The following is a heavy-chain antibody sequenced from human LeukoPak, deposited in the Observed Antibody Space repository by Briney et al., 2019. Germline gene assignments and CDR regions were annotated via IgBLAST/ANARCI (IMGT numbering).Heavy chain of an antibody. Sequence: GESLKISCKASGYRFANYWIAWVRQMPGKGLDWKGITYPGDNDTRYSPSFQGQVTISADKSVNTAYLQWSSLKASDTAIYYCARLGGYCSADNCYSGFDYYYGMDVWGQGTTVTVSS. V-gene: IGHV5-51*01. J-gene: IGHJ6*02. CDR2: TYPGDNDT. D-gene: IGHD2-15*01. CDR1: GYRFANYW. CDR3: ARLGGYCSADNCYSGFDYYYGMDV.